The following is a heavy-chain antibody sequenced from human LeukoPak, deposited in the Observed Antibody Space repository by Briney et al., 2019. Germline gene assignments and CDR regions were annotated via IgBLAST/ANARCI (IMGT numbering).Heavy chain of an antibody. CDR3: GKDGGQYSSGPEFDP. CDR2: ISGGGERT. CDR1: GIVFSNTA. Sequence: GGSLRLSCAASGIVFSNTAMNWARRSPGRGLEWVSAISGGGERTFYADSVKGRFTISRDNSKNMVYLQMNSLRADDTAIYYCGKDGGQYSSGPEFDPRGQGALVTVSS. D-gene: IGHD6-19*01. J-gene: IGHJ5*02. V-gene: IGHV3-23*01.